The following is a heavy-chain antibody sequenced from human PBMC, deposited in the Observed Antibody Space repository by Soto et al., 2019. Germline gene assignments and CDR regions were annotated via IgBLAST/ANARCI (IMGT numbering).Heavy chain of an antibody. V-gene: IGHV3-30-3*01. Sequence: GGSLRLSCAASGFTFGAAAIHWVRQAPGKGLEWVAVISDDGSSKYYADSVRGRFTISRDNSQNTLDLQMNSLRAEDTAVYYCARDRLPRASVATPGYLDYWGQGFLLTGSS. CDR3: ARDRLPRASVATPGYLDY. J-gene: IGHJ4*02. D-gene: IGHD2-15*01. CDR2: ISDDGSSK. CDR1: GFTFGAAA.